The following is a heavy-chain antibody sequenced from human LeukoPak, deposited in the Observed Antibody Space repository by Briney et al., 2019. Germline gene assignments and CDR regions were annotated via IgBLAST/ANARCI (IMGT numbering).Heavy chain of an antibody. CDR2: IYYSGST. CDR1: GGSISSYY. D-gene: IGHD2-15*01. Sequence: SETLSLTCTVSGGSISSYYWSWIRQPPGKGLEWMGYIYYSGSTNYNPSLKSRVTISVDTSKNQFSLKLSSVTAADTAVYYCARDGGVAATDNAFDIWGQGTMVTVSS. J-gene: IGHJ3*02. V-gene: IGHV4-59*01. CDR3: ARDGGVAATDNAFDI.